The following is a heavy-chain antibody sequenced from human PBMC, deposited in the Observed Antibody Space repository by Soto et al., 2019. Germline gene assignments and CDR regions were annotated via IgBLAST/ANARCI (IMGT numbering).Heavy chain of an antibody. CDR3: AMADDFSDRFDY. Sequence: PSETLSLTCPVSGGSISSGDFYGSWIPKPPGKGLELIGNTYYSGSTYYNPSLRSRAIMSVDTAQNPFSRKLSSLPAADTAVYFCAMADDFSDRFDYWGQGALVTVSS. J-gene: IGHJ4*02. D-gene: IGHD4-17*01. CDR2: TYYSGST. V-gene: IGHV4-30-4*01. CDR1: GGSISSGDFY.